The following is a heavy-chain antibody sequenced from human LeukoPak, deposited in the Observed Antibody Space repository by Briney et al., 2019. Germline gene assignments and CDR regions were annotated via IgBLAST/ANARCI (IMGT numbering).Heavy chain of an antibody. J-gene: IGHJ4*02. CDR1: GYSFTSYW. Sequence: GESLKISCRGSGYSFTSYWISRVRQMPGKGLEWMGRIDPSDSYTNYSPSLQGHVTISADKSISTAYLQWSSLKASDTAMYYCAKPPAYCSSTSCLIMNYWGQGTLVTVSS. D-gene: IGHD2-2*01. V-gene: IGHV5-10-1*01. CDR2: IDPSDSYT. CDR3: AKPPAYCSSTSCLIMNY.